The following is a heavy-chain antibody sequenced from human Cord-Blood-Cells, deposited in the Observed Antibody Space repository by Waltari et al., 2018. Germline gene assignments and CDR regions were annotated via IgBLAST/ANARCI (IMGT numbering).Heavy chain of an antibody. CDR3: ARGTGPTYDAFDI. Sequence: EVQLVESGGCLVQPGGSLRLSCAASGFTSSSDDMTRFRQAPGKGLEWVSYISSSGSTIYYADSVKGRFTISRDNAKNSLYLQINSLRAEYTSVYYCARGTGPTYDAFDIWGQGTMVTVSS. D-gene: IGHD3-9*01. CDR1: GFTSSSDD. CDR2: ISSSGSTI. V-gene: IGHV3-48*03. J-gene: IGHJ3*02.